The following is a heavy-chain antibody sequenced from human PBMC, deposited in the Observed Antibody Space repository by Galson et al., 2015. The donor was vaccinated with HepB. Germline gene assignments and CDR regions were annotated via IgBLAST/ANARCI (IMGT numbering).Heavy chain of an antibody. CDR1: GFTFSSYA. D-gene: IGHD6-13*01. J-gene: IGHJ4*02. V-gene: IGHV3-30-3*01. Sequence: SLRLSCAASGFTFSSYAMHWVRQAPGKGLEWVALISYDGSNKYYADSVKGRFTISRDNSKNTLYLQMNSLRDEDTAVYYCARECLSSCIYYFDYWGQGTLVTVSS. CDR3: ARECLSSCIYYFDY. CDR2: ISYDGSNK.